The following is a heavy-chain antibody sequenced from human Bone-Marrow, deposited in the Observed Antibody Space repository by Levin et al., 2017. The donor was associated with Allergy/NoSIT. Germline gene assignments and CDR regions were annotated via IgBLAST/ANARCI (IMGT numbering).Heavy chain of an antibody. CDR1: GFTVSSSY. J-gene: IGHJ4*02. D-gene: IGHD4-17*01. V-gene: IGHV3-66*04. CDR2: IYTGGNT. CDR3: ARPLDTAV. Sequence: PGGSLRLSCAASGFTVSSSYMTWVRQAPGKGLEWVSVIYTGGNTYYADFVQGRFTISRDNSKNTLFLQMNSLRGDDTAVYFCARPLDTAVWGQGTLVTVSS.